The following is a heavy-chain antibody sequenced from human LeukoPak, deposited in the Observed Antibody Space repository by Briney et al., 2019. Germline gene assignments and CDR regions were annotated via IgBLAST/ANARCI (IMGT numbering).Heavy chain of an antibody. Sequence: SETVSLTCTVSGGSISSYYWSWIRQPPGKGLEWIGYIHYSGSTNYNPSLKSRVTISVDTSKNQFSLKVNSVSAADTAVYYCARGLTSGYYGHYYMDAWGKGTTVTVSS. J-gene: IGHJ6*03. V-gene: IGHV4-59*01. CDR1: GGSISSYY. CDR3: ARGLTSGYYGHYYMDA. CDR2: IHYSGST. D-gene: IGHD3-22*01.